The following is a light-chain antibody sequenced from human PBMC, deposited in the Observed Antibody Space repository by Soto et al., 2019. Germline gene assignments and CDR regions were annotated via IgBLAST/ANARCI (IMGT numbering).Light chain of an antibody. Sequence: IVMTQSPATLSVSPGERATLSCRASQSVDTNLAWYQQKPGLAPRLLIYGASTRATGIPTRFSGSGSGTQFTLAIGTLQSEDFAVYYCQQYNNWPETFGQGTKLEIK. CDR1: QSVDTN. CDR2: GAS. V-gene: IGKV3-15*01. CDR3: QQYNNWPET. J-gene: IGKJ2*01.